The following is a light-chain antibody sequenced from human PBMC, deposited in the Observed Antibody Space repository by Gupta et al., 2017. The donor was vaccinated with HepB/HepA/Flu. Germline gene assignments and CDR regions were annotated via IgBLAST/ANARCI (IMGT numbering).Light chain of an antibody. CDR2: AAS. V-gene: IGKV1-39*01. Sequence: DIQMTQSPSSLSASVGDRVTITCRASQSISSYLNWYQQKPGKAPKLLIYAASSLQSGVPSRFSGSGSGTDFTITISSLQPEDFATYYCQPSYSTPRTFGQGTKVEIK. CDR3: QPSYSTPRT. CDR1: QSISSY. J-gene: IGKJ1*01.